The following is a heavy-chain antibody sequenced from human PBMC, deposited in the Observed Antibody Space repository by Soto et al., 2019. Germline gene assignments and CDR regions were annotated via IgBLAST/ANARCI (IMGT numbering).Heavy chain of an antibody. J-gene: IGHJ4*02. V-gene: IGHV4-30-4*01. CDR3: ARGRDYDFWSGPLAG. CDR1: GVSICSGDYY. Sequence: SVTLALTCTVSGVSICSGDYYWSWIRQPPGKGLEWIGYIYYSGSTYYNPSLKSRVTISVDTSKNQFSLKLSSVTAADTAVYYCARGRDYDFWSGPLAGWGQGTLVTVSS. D-gene: IGHD3-3*01. CDR2: IYYSGST.